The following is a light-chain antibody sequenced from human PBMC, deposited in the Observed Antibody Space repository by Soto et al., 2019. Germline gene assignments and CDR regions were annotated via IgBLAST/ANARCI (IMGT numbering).Light chain of an antibody. V-gene: IGLV2-14*01. Sequence: QSALTQPASVSGSPGQSITISCTGTNSDVGYYNYVSWYQRHPGKAPKLMIYEVINRPSGVSTRFSGSKSGNTASLTISGLQAEDEADYYCSSYTSSSTYVFGTGTKVTVL. CDR3: SSYTSSSTYV. CDR1: NSDVGYYNY. CDR2: EVI. J-gene: IGLJ1*01.